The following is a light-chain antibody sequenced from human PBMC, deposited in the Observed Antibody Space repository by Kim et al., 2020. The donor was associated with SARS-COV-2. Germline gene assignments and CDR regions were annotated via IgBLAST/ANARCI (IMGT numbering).Light chain of an antibody. CDR3: AAWDDSLNGWV. CDR1: SSNIGSNT. CDR2: SNN. Sequence: QGVTISCSGSSSNIGSNTVNWYQQLPGTAPKLLIYSNNQRPSGVPDRFSDSKSGTSASLAISGLQSEDEADYYCAAWDDSLNGWVFGGGTKLTVL. J-gene: IGLJ3*02. V-gene: IGLV1-44*01.